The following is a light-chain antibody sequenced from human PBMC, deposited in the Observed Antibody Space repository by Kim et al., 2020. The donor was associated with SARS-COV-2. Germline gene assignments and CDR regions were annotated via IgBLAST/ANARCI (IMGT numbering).Light chain of an antibody. CDR1: ALPNQY. V-gene: IGLV3-25*03. CDR3: QSSDSSDTFWV. CDR2: EDT. Sequence: SYELTQPPSVSVSPGQTARITCSGDALPNQYAYWFQQKPGQAPVLVIYEDTERPSGTPERFSGSTSGTTVTLTISGVQAEDEADYYCQSSDSSDTFWVFG. J-gene: IGLJ3*02.